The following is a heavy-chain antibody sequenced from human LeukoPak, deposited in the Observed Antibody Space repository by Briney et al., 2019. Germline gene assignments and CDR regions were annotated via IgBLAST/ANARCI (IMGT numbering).Heavy chain of an antibody. CDR1: GGSFSGYY. CDR3: ARGRLYITMGRGVTNAPYFDY. Sequence: SETLSLTCAVHGGSFSGYYWSWIRQPPGKGLEWIGEINHSGSTNYNPSLKSRVTISIDTSKKQFSLRLSSVTAADTAVYYCARGRLYITMGRGVTNAPYFDYWGQGTLVTVSS. J-gene: IGHJ4*02. CDR2: INHSGST. V-gene: IGHV4-34*01. D-gene: IGHD3-10*01.